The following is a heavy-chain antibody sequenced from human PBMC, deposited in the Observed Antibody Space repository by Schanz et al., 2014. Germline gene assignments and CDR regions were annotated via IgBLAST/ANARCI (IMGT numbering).Heavy chain of an antibody. CDR2: IGAFQGNT. D-gene: IGHD2-2*01. V-gene: IGHV1-18*01. CDR1: GYYFGGFG. CDR3: LRANPTQHVVLPDALRY. Sequence: QVQLVQSGPEVKKPGASMKISCKAFGYYFGGFGISWVRQAPGQGFEWMGWIGAFQGNTKYAQKFQDRVTLTSDTSASTAYMDLRSMRPDDPAVYYCLRANPTQHVVLPDALRYWGQGTLISVSS. J-gene: IGHJ4*02.